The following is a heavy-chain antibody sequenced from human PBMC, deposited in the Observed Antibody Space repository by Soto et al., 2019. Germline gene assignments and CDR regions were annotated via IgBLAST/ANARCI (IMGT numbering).Heavy chain of an antibody. Sequence: ASVKVSCKASGYRVTQYVIHWVRQAPGQRLEWMGWIGAGDGKTYYSQNFQGRVTITKDTSASTVYMELSSLVSEDTAVYYCVRDYASGSGVHLDFWGQGTLVTVSS. CDR2: IGAGDGKT. J-gene: IGHJ4*02. D-gene: IGHD2-15*01. CDR1: GYRVTQYV. CDR3: VRDYASGSGVHLDF. V-gene: IGHV1-3*01.